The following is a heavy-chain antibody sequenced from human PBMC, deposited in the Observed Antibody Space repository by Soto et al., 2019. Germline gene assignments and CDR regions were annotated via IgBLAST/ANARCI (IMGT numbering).Heavy chain of an antibody. CDR1: GGSVSSGSYY. D-gene: IGHD3-9*01. CDR3: ARAPTGSGLSMDV. Sequence: SETLSLTCTVSGGSVSSGSYYWSWIRQPPGKGLEWIGYIYYSGSTNYNPSLKSRVTISVDTSKNQFDLKLRSGPAGEGAAYSCARAPTGSGLSMDVWGHGTTVTVSS. J-gene: IGHJ6*02. V-gene: IGHV4-61*01. CDR2: IYYSGST.